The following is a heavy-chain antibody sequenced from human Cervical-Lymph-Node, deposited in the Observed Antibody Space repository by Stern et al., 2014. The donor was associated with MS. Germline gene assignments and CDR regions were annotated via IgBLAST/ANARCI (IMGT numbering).Heavy chain of an antibody. CDR2: IIPILGIA. V-gene: IGHV1-69*09. D-gene: IGHD1-26*01. J-gene: IGHJ4*02. Sequence: QVHLVESGAEVKQPGSSVKVSCTASGGTFSSYAISWVRQAPGQGLEWMGRIIPILGIANYVQKFQGRVTIAADKSTSTAYMELSSLRSEDTAMYYCASRRVGANAPFDHWGQGTLVTVSS. CDR1: GGTFSSYA. CDR3: ASRRVGANAPFDH.